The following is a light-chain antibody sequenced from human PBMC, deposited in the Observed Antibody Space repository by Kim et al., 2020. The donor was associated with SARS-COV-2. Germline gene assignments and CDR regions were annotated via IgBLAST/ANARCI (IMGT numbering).Light chain of an antibody. J-gene: IGKJ3*01. CDR2: WAS. CDR1: QNVLYSSNNKNY. CDR3: QQYYSTPPT. V-gene: IGKV4-1*01. Sequence: ANINCRSSQNVLYSSNNKNYLAWYQQKPGQPPKLLIYWASTRESGVPDRFSGSGSGTDFTLTISSLQAEDVAFYYCQQYYSTPPTFGPGTKVDIK.